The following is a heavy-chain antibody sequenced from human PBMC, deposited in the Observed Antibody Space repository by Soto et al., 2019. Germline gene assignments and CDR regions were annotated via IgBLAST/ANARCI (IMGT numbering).Heavy chain of an antibody. J-gene: IGHJ4*02. CDR1: GFTFSSSR. D-gene: IGHD6-13*01. Sequence: EVQLVESGGGLVQPGGSLRLSCAASGFTFSSSRMHWVRQAPGKGPVWVSRIYGDGRNILYGESVKGRFTISRDNAKNTLHLQMTSLRDEDTAVYYCVRGEGYQYWAQGALVSV. V-gene: IGHV3-74*01. CDR2: IYGDGRNI. CDR3: VRGEGYQY.